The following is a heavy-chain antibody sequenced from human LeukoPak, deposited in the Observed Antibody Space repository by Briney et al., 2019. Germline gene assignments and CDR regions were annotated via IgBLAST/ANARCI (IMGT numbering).Heavy chain of an antibody. Sequence: ASVKVSCKASGYTFTGYYMHWVRQAPGQGLEWMGWINPNSGGTNYAQKFQGRVTMTRDTSISTAYMELSRLRSDDTAVHYCARRGSGWYNYYFDYWGQGTLVTVSS. J-gene: IGHJ4*02. CDR2: INPNSGGT. CDR3: ARRGSGWYNYYFDY. CDR1: GYTFTGYY. D-gene: IGHD6-19*01. V-gene: IGHV1-2*02.